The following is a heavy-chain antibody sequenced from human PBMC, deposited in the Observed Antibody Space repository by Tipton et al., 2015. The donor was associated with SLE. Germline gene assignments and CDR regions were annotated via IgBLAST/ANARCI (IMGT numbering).Heavy chain of an antibody. J-gene: IGHJ3*02. CDR3: ARDYSLVVVAATYAFDI. V-gene: IGHV1-18*01. Sequence: QSGPEVKKPGASVKVSCKASGYTFTSYGISWVRQAPGQGLEWMGWISAYNGNTNYAQKLQGRVTMTTDTSTSTAYMELRSLRSDATAVHYCARDYSLVVVAATYAFDIWGQGTMVTVSS. CDR1: GYTFTSYG. D-gene: IGHD2-15*01. CDR2: ISAYNGNT.